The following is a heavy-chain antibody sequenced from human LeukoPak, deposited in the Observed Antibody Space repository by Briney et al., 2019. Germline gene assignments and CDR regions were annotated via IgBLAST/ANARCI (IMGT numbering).Heavy chain of an antibody. CDR3: SSRGGSTSSLDS. CDR2: IIPAFGTP. V-gene: IGHV1-69*05. Sequence: SVKVSCKASRGTFSNLAFSWVRHAPGQGLEWMGGIIPAFGTPSYPQRFHGRVTISTDESTSSVYMELSGLRSEDTAVYYCSSRGGSTSSLDSWGPGTLV. D-gene: IGHD6-6*01. CDR1: RGTFSNLA. J-gene: IGHJ4*02.